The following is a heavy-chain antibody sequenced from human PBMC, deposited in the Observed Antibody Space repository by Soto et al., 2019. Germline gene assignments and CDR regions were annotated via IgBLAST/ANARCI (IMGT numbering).Heavy chain of an antibody. V-gene: IGHV4-59*08. CDR1: GGSISSYY. CDR2: IYYSGST. CDR3: ARHRAEGDGYNYYSRWYFDL. D-gene: IGHD5-12*01. J-gene: IGHJ2*01. Sequence: QVQLQESGPGLVKPSETLSLTCTVSGGSISSYYWSWIRQPPGKGLEWIGYIYYSGSTNYNPSLTSRVTISVDTSKNQFSLKLSSVTAADTAVYYCARHRAEGDGYNYYSRWYFDLWGRGTLVTVSS.